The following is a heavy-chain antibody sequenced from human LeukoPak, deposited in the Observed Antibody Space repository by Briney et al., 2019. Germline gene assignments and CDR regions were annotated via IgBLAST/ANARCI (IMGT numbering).Heavy chain of an antibody. D-gene: IGHD2-2*01. J-gene: IGHJ5*02. CDR3: ARVPWDP. CDR2: IRGDNGNT. Sequence: ASVKVSCKASGYTFSNYGISWVRQAPGQGLEWVGWIRGDNGNTNYAQKFQGRVTITADKSTSTAYMELNSLRSEDTAVYYCARVPWDPWGQGTLVTVSS. CDR1: GYTFSNYG. V-gene: IGHV1-18*01.